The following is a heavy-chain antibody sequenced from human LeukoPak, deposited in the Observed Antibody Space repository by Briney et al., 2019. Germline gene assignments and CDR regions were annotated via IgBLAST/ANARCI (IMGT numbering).Heavy chain of an antibody. D-gene: IGHD3-3*01. J-gene: IGHJ6*03. CDR1: GGSISHYY. Sequence: KPSETLSLTCTVSGGSISHYYWSWLRQPPGKGLEWIGYIYYSGGTNYNPSLKSRVTISVDTTKNQFSLMLSSVTPADTAVYYCARDFWSGYYADYYYYMDVWGKGTTVTVSS. V-gene: IGHV4-59*01. CDR3: ARDFWSGYYADYYYYMDV. CDR2: IYYSGGT.